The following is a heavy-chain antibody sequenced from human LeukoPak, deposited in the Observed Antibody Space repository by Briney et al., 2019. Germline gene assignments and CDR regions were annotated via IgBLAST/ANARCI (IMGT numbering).Heavy chain of an antibody. CDR2: INTSSGST. J-gene: IGHJ4*02. CDR1: GYTFTSYY. D-gene: IGHD6-13*01. CDR3: ARGGLTRTSWYPLDY. V-gene: IGHV1-46*01. Sequence: ASVKVSCKASGYTFTSYYIHWVRQAPGQGLEWMGIINTSSGSTSYAQKFQGRVTMTRDMSTSTVYMELSSLTSEDTAVYYCARGGLTRTSWYPLDYWGQGTLVTVSS.